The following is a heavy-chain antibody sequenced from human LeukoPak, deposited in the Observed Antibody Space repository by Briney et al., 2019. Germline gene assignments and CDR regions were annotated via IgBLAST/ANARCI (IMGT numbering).Heavy chain of an antibody. V-gene: IGHV6-1*01. D-gene: IGHD7-27*01. CDR3: ARDQGLGRYAFDI. J-gene: IGHJ3*02. CDR2: TYYRSKWYN. CDR1: GDSVSTNSAT. Sequence: SQTLSLTCAISGDSVSTNSATWNWIRQSPSRGLEWLGRTYYRSKWYNDYAVSVKSRITINPDTSKNQFSLQLNSVTPEDTAVYYCARDQGLGRYAFDIWGQGTMITVSS.